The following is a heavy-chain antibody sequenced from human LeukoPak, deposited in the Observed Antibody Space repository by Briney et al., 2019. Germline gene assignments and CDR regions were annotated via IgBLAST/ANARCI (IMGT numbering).Heavy chain of an antibody. CDR1: GFTFTSYG. D-gene: IGHD3-10*01. CDR3: ARDLSPVVRASPMVC. J-gene: IGHJ4*02. V-gene: IGHV3-30*03. CDR2: ITYDGYYK. Sequence: GTSLRLSCAASGFTFTSYGMHWVRQAPGKGLEWVALITYDGYYKYYSDSVKGRFTISSDTSKNTMYLQMNSLRAEDTAVYYCARDLSPVVRASPMVCWGEGALVTVSS.